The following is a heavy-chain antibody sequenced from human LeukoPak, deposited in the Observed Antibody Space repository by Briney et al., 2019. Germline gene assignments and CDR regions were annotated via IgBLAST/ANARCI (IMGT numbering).Heavy chain of an antibody. CDR2: IYYSGST. CDR1: GGSISSSSYY. Sequence: PSETLSLTCTVSGGSISSSSYYWGWIRQPPGKGLEWIGSIYYSGSTYYNPSLKSRVTISVDTSKNQFSLKLSSVTAADTAVYYCARHCSSTRLLLDYWGQGTLVTVSS. D-gene: IGHD2-2*01. V-gene: IGHV4-39*01. CDR3: ARHCSSTRLLLDY. J-gene: IGHJ4*02.